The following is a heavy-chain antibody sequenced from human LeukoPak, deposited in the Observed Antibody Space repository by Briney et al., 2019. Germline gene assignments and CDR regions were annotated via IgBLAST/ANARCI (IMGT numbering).Heavy chain of an antibody. CDR3: ARQYEF. V-gene: IGHV4-39*01. J-gene: IGHJ4*02. CDR1: GASIISCNYF. D-gene: IGHD3-10*01. CDR2: WHHSGIT. Sequence: SETLSLTCTVYGASIISCNYFWGWVRQPPGKRLEWIGSWHHSGITDYNPSLKSRVTIVADTSKNQFSLKLASVAAADSAVYFCARQYEFWGQGTLVTVSS.